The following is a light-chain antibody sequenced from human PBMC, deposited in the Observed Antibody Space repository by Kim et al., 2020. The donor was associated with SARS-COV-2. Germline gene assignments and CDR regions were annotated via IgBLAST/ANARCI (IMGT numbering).Light chain of an antibody. Sequence: MVTVSCPGTSSTIGSNYVSWYQQYPGTAPRVLIYDNNKRPSGIPDRFSGSKSGTSATLGITGLQTGDEADYYCGTWDSDWSGWVFGGGTKVTVL. CDR2: DNN. J-gene: IGLJ6*01. V-gene: IGLV1-51*01. CDR1: SSTIGSNY. CDR3: GTWDSDWSGWV.